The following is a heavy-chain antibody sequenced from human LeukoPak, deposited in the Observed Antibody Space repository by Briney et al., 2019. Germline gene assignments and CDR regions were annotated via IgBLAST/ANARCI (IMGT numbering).Heavy chain of an antibody. D-gene: IGHD6-19*01. CDR3: ARDVGSSGWPYFDY. CDR1: GGSISSYY. V-gene: IGHV4-59*01. Sequence: SETLSLTCTVSGGSISSYYWTWIRQPPGKGLEWIGYIYYSGSTSYNPSLKSRVTMSVYTSKNQFSLRLYSVTAADTAVYYCARDVGSSGWPYFDYWGQGTLVTVSS. J-gene: IGHJ4*02. CDR2: IYYSGST.